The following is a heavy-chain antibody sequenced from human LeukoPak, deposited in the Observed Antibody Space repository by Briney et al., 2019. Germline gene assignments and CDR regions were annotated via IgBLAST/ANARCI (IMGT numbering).Heavy chain of an antibody. Sequence: GGSLRLSCAASGFTFSSYWMSWVRQAPGKGLEWVANIKQDGSEKYYVDSVKGRFTISRDNAKNSLYLQMNSLRAEDTAVYYCARDDNFAYDSSGPPYFDLWGRGTLVTVSS. V-gene: IGHV3-7*01. CDR2: IKQDGSEK. D-gene: IGHD3-22*01. CDR1: GFTFSSYW. J-gene: IGHJ2*01. CDR3: ARDDNFAYDSSGPPYFDL.